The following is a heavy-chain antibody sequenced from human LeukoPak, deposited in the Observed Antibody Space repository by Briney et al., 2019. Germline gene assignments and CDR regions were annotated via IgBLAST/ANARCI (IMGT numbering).Heavy chain of an antibody. D-gene: IGHD3-10*01. J-gene: IGHJ5*02. CDR3: ARGRITMVRGVRERNWFDP. CDR2: IHPNSGGT. Sequence: ASVKVSCKASGYTFTGYSMHWVRQAPGQGLEWMGWIHPNSGGTNYAQKFQGRVTMTRDTSISTAYMELSSLRSEDTAVYYCARGRITMVRGVRERNWFDPWGQGTLVTVSS. V-gene: IGHV1-2*02. CDR1: GYTFTGYS.